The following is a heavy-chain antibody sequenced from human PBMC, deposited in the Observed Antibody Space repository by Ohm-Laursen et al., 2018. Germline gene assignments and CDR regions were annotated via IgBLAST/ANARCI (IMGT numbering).Heavy chain of an antibody. V-gene: IGHV3-21*01. CDR2: ISSSSSYI. CDR3: ARDLEEDALDTAMGGFDY. J-gene: IGHJ4*02. D-gene: IGHD5-18*01. Sequence: SLRLSCAASGFTFNSYSMNWVRQAPGKGLEWVSSISSSSSYIYYADSVKGRFTISRDNAKNSLYLQMNSLRAEDTAVYYCARDLEEDALDTAMGGFDYWGQGTLVTVSS. CDR1: GFTFNSYS.